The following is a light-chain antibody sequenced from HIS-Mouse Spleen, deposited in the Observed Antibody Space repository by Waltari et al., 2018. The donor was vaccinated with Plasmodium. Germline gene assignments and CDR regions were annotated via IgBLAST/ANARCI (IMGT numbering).Light chain of an antibody. CDR3: QQYNNWSFT. CDR2: GAS. CDR1: QSVSSN. V-gene: IGKV3-15*01. J-gene: IGKJ3*01. Sequence: EIVMTQSPATLSVSPGERATLSCRASQSVSSNLAWYHQKPCQAPRLLISGASTRATGIPARFSGSGSGTEFTLTISSLQSEDFAFYYCQQYNNWSFTFGPGTKVDIK.